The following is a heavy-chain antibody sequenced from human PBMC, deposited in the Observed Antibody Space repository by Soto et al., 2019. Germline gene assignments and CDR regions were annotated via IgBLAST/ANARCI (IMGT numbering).Heavy chain of an antibody. CDR2: IFYFGST. Sequence: QVQLQESGPGLVKPSETLSLTCTVSGGSIRSYYWSWIRQTPGKGLEWIGYIFYFGSTNYNPSLKSRATLSTDTSKNQLSLKLSSVPAADTAGYYCARHSTDFDWLSQFDYWGQGTLVTVSS. D-gene: IGHD3-9*01. CDR3: ARHSTDFDWLSQFDY. CDR1: GGSIRSYY. V-gene: IGHV4-59*08. J-gene: IGHJ4*02.